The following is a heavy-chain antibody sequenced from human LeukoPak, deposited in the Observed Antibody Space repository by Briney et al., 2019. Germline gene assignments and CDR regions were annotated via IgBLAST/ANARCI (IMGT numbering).Heavy chain of an antibody. J-gene: IGHJ4*02. D-gene: IGHD1-26*01. CDR1: GFTFSSYA. Sequence: GGSLRLSCAASGFTFSSYAMSWVRQAPGKGLEWVSVISGSGGSTYYADSVKGRFTISRDNAKNSLYLQMNSLRAEDTAVYYCARDGTRTFDYWGQGTLVTVSS. CDR3: ARDGTRTFDY. CDR2: ISGSGGST. V-gene: IGHV3-23*01.